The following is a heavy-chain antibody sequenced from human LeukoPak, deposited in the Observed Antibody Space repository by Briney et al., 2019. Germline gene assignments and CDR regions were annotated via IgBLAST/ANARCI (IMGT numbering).Heavy chain of an antibody. CDR3: ARERRYCSSTSCSAWNYYYYMDV. V-gene: IGHV3-53*01. CDR2: IYSGGST. Sequence: GGSLRLSCAASGFTVSSNYMSWVRQAPGKGLEWVSVIYSGGSTYYADSVKGRFTISRDNSKNTLYLQMNSLRAEDTAVYYCARERRYCSSTSCSAWNYYYYMDVWGKGTTVTVSS. J-gene: IGHJ6*03. CDR1: GFTVSSNY. D-gene: IGHD2-2*01.